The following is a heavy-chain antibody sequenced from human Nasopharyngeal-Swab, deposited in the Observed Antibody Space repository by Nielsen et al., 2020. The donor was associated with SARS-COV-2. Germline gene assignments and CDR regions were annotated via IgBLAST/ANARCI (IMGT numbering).Heavy chain of an antibody. J-gene: IGHJ5*02. D-gene: IGHD2-2*01. V-gene: IGHV1-69*13. Sequence: SVKVSCKASGGTFSSYAINWVRQAPGQGLEWMGGIIPIFGTANYAQKFQGRVTITADESTSTVYMELSSLRSEDMAVYYCARGVVPAAMHGWFDPWGQGTQVTVSS. CDR3: ARGVVPAAMHGWFDP. CDR2: IIPIFGTA. CDR1: GGTFSSYA.